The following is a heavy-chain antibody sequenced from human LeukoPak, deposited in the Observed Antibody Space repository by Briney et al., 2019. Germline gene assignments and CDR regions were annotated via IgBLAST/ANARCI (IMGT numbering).Heavy chain of an antibody. D-gene: IGHD6-19*01. Sequence: PGGSLRLSCAASGFTFSNNAMSWVRQAPGKGLEWVSSISSSSSYIYYADSVKGRFTISRDNAKNSLYLQMNSLRAEDTAVYYCARARIAVASRGAFDIWGQGTMVTVSS. CDR3: ARARIAVASRGAFDI. CDR2: ISSSSSYI. J-gene: IGHJ3*02. V-gene: IGHV3-21*01. CDR1: GFTFSNNA.